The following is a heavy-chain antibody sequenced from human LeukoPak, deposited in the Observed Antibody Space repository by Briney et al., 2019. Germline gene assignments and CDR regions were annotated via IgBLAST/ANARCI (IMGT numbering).Heavy chain of an antibody. Sequence: GGSLRLSCAASGFTFEDYDMNWVRQAPGKGLEWVSGIKWNGGSTGYADSVRGRFTISRDNAKNSLYLQMNSLRAEDTALYYCARDRNDYDFWSGYSMSYFDYWGQGTLVTASS. CDR2: IKWNGGST. D-gene: IGHD3-3*01. V-gene: IGHV3-20*04. CDR1: GFTFEDYD. CDR3: ARDRNDYDFWSGYSMSYFDY. J-gene: IGHJ4*02.